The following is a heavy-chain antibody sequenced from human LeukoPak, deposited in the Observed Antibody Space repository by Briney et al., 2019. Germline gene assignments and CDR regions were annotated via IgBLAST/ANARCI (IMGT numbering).Heavy chain of an antibody. CDR1: SGSISSYY. CDR3: ATTGDWDY. V-gene: IGHV4-59*04. CDR2: IYHSGST. J-gene: IGHJ4*02. Sequence: SETLSLTCTVSSGSISSYYWSWIRQPPGKGLEWIGSIYHSGSTYYNPSLKSRVTISVDTSKNQFSLKLSSVTAADTAVYYCATTGDWDYWGQGTLVTVSS. D-gene: IGHD7-27*01.